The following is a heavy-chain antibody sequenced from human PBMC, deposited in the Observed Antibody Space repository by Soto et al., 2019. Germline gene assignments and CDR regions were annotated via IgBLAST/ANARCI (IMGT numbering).Heavy chain of an antibody. Sequence: GESLQISCKGSGYSFSNFWIAWVRQMPGKGLEWMGIIYPSDSKTIYSPSFQGQITISADKSISTAYLQWSSLKASDTATYYCARQIKTGGGWHDPWGQGTLVTVSS. CDR2: IYPSDSKT. V-gene: IGHV5-51*01. J-gene: IGHJ5*02. CDR1: GYSFSNFW. D-gene: IGHD1-26*01. CDR3: ARQIKTGGGWHDP.